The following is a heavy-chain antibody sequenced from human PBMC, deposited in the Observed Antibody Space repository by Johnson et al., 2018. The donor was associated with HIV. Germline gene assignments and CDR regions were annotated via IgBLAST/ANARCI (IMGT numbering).Heavy chain of an antibody. D-gene: IGHD3-22*01. CDR3: AKDQHYYDSRNGGAFDI. CDR2: IWYDGSNK. Sequence: QVQLVESGGGVVQPGRSLRLSCAASGFTFSDYGIHWVRQAPGKGLEWVAVIWYDGSNKYYADSVKGRFTISRDNSKNTLYLQMNSLRAEDMAVYYCAKDQHYYDSRNGGAFDIWGQGTMVSVSS. V-gene: IGHV3-33*06. J-gene: IGHJ3*02. CDR1: GFTFSDYG.